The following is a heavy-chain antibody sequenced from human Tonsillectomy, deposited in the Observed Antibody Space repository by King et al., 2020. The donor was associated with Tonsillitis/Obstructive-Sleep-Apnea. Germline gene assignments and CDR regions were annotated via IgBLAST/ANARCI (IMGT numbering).Heavy chain of an antibody. CDR1: GFTFDDYA. CDR2: IIGVGGST. CDR3: AKDSSGYFYLDY. J-gene: IGHJ4*02. D-gene: IGHD3-22*01. Sequence: VQLVESGGGVVQPGGSLRLSCAASGFTFDDYAIHWFGQAPGKGLEWVSLIIGVGGSTYYADSVKGRFTISRDNSKNSLYLQMNSLRTEDTALYYCAKDSSGYFYLDYWGQGTLVTVSS. V-gene: IGHV3-43*02.